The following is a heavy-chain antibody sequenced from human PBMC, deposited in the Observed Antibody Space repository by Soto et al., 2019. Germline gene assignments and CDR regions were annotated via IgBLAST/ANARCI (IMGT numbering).Heavy chain of an antibody. Sequence: EVQMVESGGGLVQLGGSLRLSCAGSGFTFSRSWVTWVRQAPGKGLEWVANINSDGTAKNYVDSVKGRFTISRDNVRNSFYLQMSSLRGEDTAIYYCASDSRWGQGTLVTVSS. CDR3: ASDSR. CDR2: INSDGTAK. J-gene: IGHJ4*02. V-gene: IGHV3-7*03. CDR1: GFTFSRSW.